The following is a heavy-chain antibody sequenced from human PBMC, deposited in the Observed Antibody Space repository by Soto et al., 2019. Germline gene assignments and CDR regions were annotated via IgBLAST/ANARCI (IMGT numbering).Heavy chain of an antibody. D-gene: IGHD2-15*01. CDR3: ARGGID. CDR1: GWSFNNYY. Sequence: QVEQGGAGLFKPLEALFLTFAVFGWSFNNYYWKWIRQPPGKGLEWIGEINHSGSTNYNPSLKSRVTISVDTSKTQVSLKVRSVTAADTAVYYCARGGIDWGQGTLVIVSS. CDR2: INHSGST. J-gene: IGHJ4*02. V-gene: IGHV4-34*01.